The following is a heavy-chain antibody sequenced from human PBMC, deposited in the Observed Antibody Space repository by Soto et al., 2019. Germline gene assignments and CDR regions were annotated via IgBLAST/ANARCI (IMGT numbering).Heavy chain of an antibody. J-gene: IGHJ4*02. D-gene: IGHD3-22*01. V-gene: IGHV3-15*07. CDR3: TTDRLYYYDSSGYTIVDY. CDR2: IKSKTDGGTT. CDR1: GFTFSNAW. Sequence: PGGSLRLSCAASGFTFSNAWMNWVRQAPGKGLEWVGRIKSKTDGGTTDYAAPVKGRFTISRDDSKNTLCLQMNSLKTEDTAVYYCTTDRLYYYDSSGYTIVDYWGQGTLVTVSS.